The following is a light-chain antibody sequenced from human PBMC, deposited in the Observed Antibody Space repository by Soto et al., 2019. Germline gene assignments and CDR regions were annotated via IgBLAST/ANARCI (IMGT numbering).Light chain of an antibody. Sequence: EIVMTQSPATLSVYAGARATLSCRASQSVSSNLAWYQQKPGQAPRLLIYGASTRATGIPARFSGSGSGTEFTLTISSLKSEDFAVYYGQQYKNWPPITFGQGTRLEI. V-gene: IGKV3-15*01. J-gene: IGKJ5*01. CDR2: GAS. CDR3: QQYKNWPPIT. CDR1: QSVSSN.